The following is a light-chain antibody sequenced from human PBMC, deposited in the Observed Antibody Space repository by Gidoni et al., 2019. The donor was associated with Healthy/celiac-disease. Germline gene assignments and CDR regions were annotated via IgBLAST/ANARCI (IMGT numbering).Light chain of an antibody. J-gene: IGKJ2*04. CDR2: GAS. CDR1: HSVSSSY. V-gene: IGKV3-20*01. CDR3: QQYGSSPCS. Sequence: DIVLPPPPGTLSLSPGERATLSCRASHSVSSSYLAWYQQKPGQAPRLLIYGASSRATGIPDRFSGSGSGTDFTLTISRLEPEDVAVYYCQQYGSSPCSFGQXTKLEIK.